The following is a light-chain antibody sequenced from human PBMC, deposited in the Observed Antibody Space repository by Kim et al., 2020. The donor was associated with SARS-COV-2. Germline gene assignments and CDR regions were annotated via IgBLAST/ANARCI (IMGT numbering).Light chain of an antibody. CDR1: QSVLYSSNNKNY. CDR2: WAS. V-gene: IGKV4-1*01. CDR3: QQYYSTLYT. Sequence: DIVMTQSPDSLAVSLGERATINCKSSQSVLYSSNNKNYLAWYQQKPGQPPKLLIYWASTRESGVPDRFSGSGPGTDFTLTISSLQAEDVAVYYCQQYYSTLYTFGQGTKLEI. J-gene: IGKJ2*01.